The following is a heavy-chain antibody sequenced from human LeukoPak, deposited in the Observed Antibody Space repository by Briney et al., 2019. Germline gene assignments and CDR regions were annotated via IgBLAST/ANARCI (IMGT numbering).Heavy chain of an antibody. D-gene: IGHD5-12*01. CDR1: GGTFSSYA. J-gene: IGHJ4*02. CDR3: ARGDIVATPVDY. Sequence: SVKVSCKASGGTFSSYAISWVRQAPGQGLEWMGRIIPILGIANYAQKFQGRVTITADKSTSTAYMELSSLRSEDTAVYYCARGDIVATPVDYWGQGTLVTVSS. V-gene: IGHV1-69*04. CDR2: IIPILGIA.